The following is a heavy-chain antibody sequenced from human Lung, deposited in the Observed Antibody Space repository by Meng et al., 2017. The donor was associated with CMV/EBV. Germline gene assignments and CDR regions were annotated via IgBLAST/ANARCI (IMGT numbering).Heavy chain of an antibody. V-gene: IGHV3-21*03. CDR2: ITSSSSYI. J-gene: IGHJ4*02. D-gene: IGHD6-19*01. CDR3: ARDGGSGWY. Sequence: GASMKISCAASGFSFSNYSMNWVRQTAGKVLEWVPSITSSSSYIFYADSVKGRFIISRDNAKNSLYLQMNSLKAEDTGVYYCARDGGSGWYWGQGTLVTVSS. CDR1: GFSFSNYS.